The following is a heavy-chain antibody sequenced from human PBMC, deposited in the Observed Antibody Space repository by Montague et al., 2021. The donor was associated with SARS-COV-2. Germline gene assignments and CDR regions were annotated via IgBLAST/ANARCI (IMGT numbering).Heavy chain of an antibody. CDR1: GGSISSSTYY. V-gene: IGHV4-39*02. CDR2: IYYSGST. D-gene: IGHD3-10*01. J-gene: IGHJ5*02. CDR3: ARRASSFDNWFDL. Sequence: SETLSLTCTVSGGSISSSTYYWGWIRQPPGKGLEWIGSIYYSGSTYYNPSLKSRVTMSVDTSESHFSLRLTSVTAADTAVYYCARRASSFDNWFDLWGQGALVTVSS.